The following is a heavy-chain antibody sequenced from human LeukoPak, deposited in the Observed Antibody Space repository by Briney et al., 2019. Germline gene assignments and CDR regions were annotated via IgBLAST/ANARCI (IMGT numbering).Heavy chain of an antibody. J-gene: IGHJ6*02. CDR3: ARLGGPRRPDGMDV. Sequence: PSETLSLTCTVSGGSISSSSYYWGWIRQPPGKGLEWIGSIYYSGSTYYDPSLKSRVTISVDTSKNQFSLKLSSVTAADTAVYYCARLGGPRRPDGMDVWGQGTTVTVAS. CDR1: GGSISSSSYY. CDR2: IYYSGST. V-gene: IGHV4-39*01.